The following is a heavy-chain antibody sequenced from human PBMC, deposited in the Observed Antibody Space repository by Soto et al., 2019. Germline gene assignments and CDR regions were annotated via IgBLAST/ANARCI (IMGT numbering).Heavy chain of an antibody. J-gene: IGHJ6*02. V-gene: IGHV3-23*01. D-gene: IGHD6-25*01. CDR3: AKGGAGYYGMDV. Sequence: GGSLRLSCAASRLTFSSYAMSWVRQAPGKGLEWVSAISGSGVTTYYADSVKGRFTISRDNSKNTLYLQMNSLRAEDTAVYYCAKGGAGYYGMDVWGQGTTVTVSS. CDR1: RLTFSSYA. CDR2: ISGSGVTT.